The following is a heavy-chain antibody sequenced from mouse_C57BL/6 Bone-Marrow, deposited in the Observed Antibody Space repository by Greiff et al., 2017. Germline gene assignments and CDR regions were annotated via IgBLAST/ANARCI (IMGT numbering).Heavy chain of an antibody. CDR2: IRSKSNNYAT. D-gene: IGHD2-2*01. CDR3: VRQAMVTSFAY. Sequence: EVQGVESGGGLVQPKGSLKLSCAASGFSFNTYAMNWVRQAPGKGLEWVARIRSKSNNYATYYADSVKDRFTISRDDSESMLYLQMNNLKTEDTAMYYCVRQAMVTSFAYWGQGTLVTVSA. J-gene: IGHJ3*01. CDR1: GFSFNTYA. V-gene: IGHV10-1*01.